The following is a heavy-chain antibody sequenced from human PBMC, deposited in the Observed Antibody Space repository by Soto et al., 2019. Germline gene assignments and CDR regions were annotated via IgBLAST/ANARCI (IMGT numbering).Heavy chain of an antibody. V-gene: IGHV3-7*05. J-gene: IGHJ4*02. CDR1: GFTFSSYL. CDR2: INQDGSEK. CDR3: AAWPRSSWFDY. D-gene: IGHD6-13*01. Sequence: PGGSLRLSCEGSGFTFSSYLMSWVRQAPGKGLEWVANINQDGSEKDYVDSVEGRFTISRDNAKNSLYLQMNSLRAEDTAVYYCAAWPRSSWFDYWGQGTLVTVSS.